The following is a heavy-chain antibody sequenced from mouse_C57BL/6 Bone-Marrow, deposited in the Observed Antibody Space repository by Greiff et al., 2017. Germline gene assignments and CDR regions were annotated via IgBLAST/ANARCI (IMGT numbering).Heavy chain of an antibody. CDR3: ASGACYGYWYFDV. CDR1: GYTFTSYW. Sequence: QVQLQQPGAELVRPGSSVKLSCKASGYTFTSYWMHWVKQRPIQGLEWIGNIDPSDSETHYNQKFKDKATLTVDKSSSTAYMQLSSLTSADSEVYACASGACYGYWYFDVWGKGTTVTVSS. D-gene: IGHD1-1*02. CDR2: IDPSDSET. J-gene: IGHJ1*03. V-gene: IGHV1-52*01.